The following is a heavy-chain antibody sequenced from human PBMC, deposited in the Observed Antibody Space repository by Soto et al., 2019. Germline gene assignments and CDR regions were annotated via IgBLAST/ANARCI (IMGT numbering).Heavy chain of an antibody. CDR2: ISYDGSNK. J-gene: IGHJ6*01. Sequence: HPGGALRLSCAAYGFTFSIYGMHWVRRAPGKGLEWVAVISYDGSNKYYADSVKGRFTISRDNSKNTLYLQMNSLRAEDTAVYYCAKDLLAARQLRGYYYYGMDVWGQGTTVTVSS. D-gene: IGHD6-6*01. V-gene: IGHV3-30*18. CDR3: AKDLLAARQLRGYYYYGMDV. CDR1: GFTFSIYG.